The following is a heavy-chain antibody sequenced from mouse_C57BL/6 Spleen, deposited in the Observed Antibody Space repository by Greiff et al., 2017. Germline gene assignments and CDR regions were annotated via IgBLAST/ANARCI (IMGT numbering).Heavy chain of an antibody. V-gene: IGHV1-61*01. CDR2: IYPSDSET. D-gene: IGHD2-1*01. J-gene: IGHJ3*01. CDR1: GYTFTSYW. Sequence: QVQLQQPGAELVRPGSSVKLSCKASGYTFTSYWMDWVKQRPGQGLEWIGNIYPSDSETHYNQKFKDKATLTVDKSSSTAYMQLGSLTSEDSAVYYCASGIYYGNYLADWGKGTLVTVSA. CDR3: ASGIYYGNYLAD.